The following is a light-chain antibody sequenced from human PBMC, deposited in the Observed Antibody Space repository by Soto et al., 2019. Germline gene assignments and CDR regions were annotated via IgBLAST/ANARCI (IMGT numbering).Light chain of an antibody. J-gene: IGLJ2*01. CDR3: WSYGGCRTLVV. CDR2: EGS. CDR1: NDNVGSFNL. V-gene: IGLV2-23*01. Sequence: QSALTQPASVSGSPGQSITISCTRTNDNVGSFNLVSWYQQHPGKAPKLLIYEGSERPSGVSNRFSGSKSGNTASLTISDLQGEEEGDYFRWSYGGCRTLVVFGGGTKLTVL.